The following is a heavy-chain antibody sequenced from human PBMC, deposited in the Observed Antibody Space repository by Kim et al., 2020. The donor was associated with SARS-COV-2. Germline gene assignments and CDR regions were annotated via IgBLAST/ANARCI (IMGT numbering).Heavy chain of an antibody. Sequence: GGSLRLSCAASGFTFSSYAMSWVRQAPGKGLEWVSAISGSGGSTYYADSVKGRFTISRDNSKNTLYLQMNSLRAEDTAVYYCAKVSSGWLQLHPVDYWGQGTLVTVSS. CDR1: GFTFSSYA. D-gene: IGHD5-12*01. CDR3: AKVSSGWLQLHPVDY. CDR2: ISGSGGST. V-gene: IGHV3-23*01. J-gene: IGHJ4*02.